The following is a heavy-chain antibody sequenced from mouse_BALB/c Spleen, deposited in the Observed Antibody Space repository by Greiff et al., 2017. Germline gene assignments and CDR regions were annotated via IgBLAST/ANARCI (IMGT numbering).Heavy chain of an antibody. Sequence: EVKLQESGGGLVKPGGSLKLSCAASGFAFSSYDMSWVRQTPEKRLEWVAYISSGGGSTYYPDTVKGRFTISRDNAKNTLYLQMSSLKSEDTAMYYCASVRCAYWGQGTLVTVSA. CDR2: ISSGGGST. CDR1: GFAFSSYD. CDR3: ASVRCAY. V-gene: IGHV5-12-1*01. J-gene: IGHJ3*01.